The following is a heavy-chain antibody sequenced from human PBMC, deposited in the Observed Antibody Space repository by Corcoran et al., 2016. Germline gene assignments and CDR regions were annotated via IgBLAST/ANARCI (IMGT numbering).Heavy chain of an antibody. CDR2: IIPIFGTA. V-gene: IGHV1-69*01. Sequence: QVQLVQSGAEVKKPGSSVKVACKASGGTFSSYAISWVRQAPGQGLEWMGGIIPIFGTANYAQKFQGRVTITADESTSTAYMELSSLRAEDTAVYYCARDLQTIVGVHNWFDPWGQGSLVTVSS. CDR1: GGTFSSYA. CDR3: ARDLQTIVGVHNWFDP. D-gene: IGHD3-3*01. J-gene: IGHJ5*02.